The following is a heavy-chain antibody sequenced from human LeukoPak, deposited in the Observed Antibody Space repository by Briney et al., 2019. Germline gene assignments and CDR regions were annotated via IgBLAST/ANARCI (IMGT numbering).Heavy chain of an antibody. J-gene: IGHJ3*02. CDR3: ARGRYCSADICSGGDAFDI. Sequence: SETLSLTCTVSGGSINNYYWSWIRQPAGKGLEWIGRIYTRGSTNYNPSLKSRVTMSVDTSKNLFSLKLSSVTAADTAVYHCARGRYCSADICSGGDAFDIWGQGTMVSVSS. CDR1: GGSINNYY. V-gene: IGHV4-4*07. CDR2: IYTRGST. D-gene: IGHD2-15*01.